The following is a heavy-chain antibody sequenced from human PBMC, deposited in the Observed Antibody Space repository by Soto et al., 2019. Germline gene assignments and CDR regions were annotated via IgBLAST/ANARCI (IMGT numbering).Heavy chain of an antibody. V-gene: IGHV1-2*04. CDR1: GYTFSGYY. CDR2: ISPNSDDT. CDR3: ARGRSRAFDI. J-gene: IGHJ3*02. Sequence: GASVKVSCKASGYTFSGYYMHWVRQAPGQGLEWMGWISPNSDDTKYAQKFQGWFTMTRDMSISTDYMEVSRLRSDDTAVYYCARGRSRAFDIWGQGTMVTVS.